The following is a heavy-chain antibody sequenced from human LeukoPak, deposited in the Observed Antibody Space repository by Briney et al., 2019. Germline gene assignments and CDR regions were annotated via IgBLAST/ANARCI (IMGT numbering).Heavy chain of an antibody. Sequence: SETLSLTCTVSGGSISSYYWSWIRQPAGKGLEWIGRIYSSGSTNYNPSLKSRVTMSVDTSKNQFSLKLRSVTAADTAVYYCASGSYSFYYMDVWGKGTTVTVSS. CDR2: IYSSGST. J-gene: IGHJ6*03. D-gene: IGHD1-26*01. CDR1: GGSISSYY. V-gene: IGHV4-4*07. CDR3: ASGSYSFYYMDV.